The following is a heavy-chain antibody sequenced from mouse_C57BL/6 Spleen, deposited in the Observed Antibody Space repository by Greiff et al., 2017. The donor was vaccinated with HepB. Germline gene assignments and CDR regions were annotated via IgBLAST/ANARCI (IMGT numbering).Heavy chain of an antibody. Sequence: VKLQESGAELVRPGTSVKVSCKASGYAFTNYLIEWVKQRPGQGLEWIGVINPGSGGTNYNEKFKGKATLTADKSSSTAYMQLSSLTSEDSAVYFCARRGYYGRNAMDYWGQGTSVTVSS. CDR3: ARRGYYGRNAMDY. CDR1: GYAFTNYL. V-gene: IGHV1-54*01. D-gene: IGHD1-1*01. J-gene: IGHJ4*01. CDR2: INPGSGGT.